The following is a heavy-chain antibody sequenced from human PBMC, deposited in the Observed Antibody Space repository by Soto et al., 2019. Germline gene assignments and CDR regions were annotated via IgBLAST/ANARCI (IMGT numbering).Heavy chain of an antibody. CDR3: AKAGISVWLVNPPHYYGMDV. D-gene: IGHD6-19*01. CDR1: GGTFSSYA. CDR2: IIPIFGTA. Sequence: QVQLVQSGAEVKKPGSSVKVSCKASGGTFSSYAISWVRQAPGQGLEWMGGIIPIFGTANYAQKFQGRDTITADESTSSAYMELSRLRSEDTAVYYYAKAGISVWLVNPPHYYGMDVWGQGTTVTVSS. J-gene: IGHJ6*02. V-gene: IGHV1-69*12.